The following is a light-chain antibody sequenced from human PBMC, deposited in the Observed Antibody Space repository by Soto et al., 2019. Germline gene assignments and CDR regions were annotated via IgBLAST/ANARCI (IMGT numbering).Light chain of an antibody. CDR3: QHYSNSIYT. Sequence: ENVLTQSPGTLSLSPGERATLSCRASQNVDSSYLAWYQQKPGQAPRLLIYVTSSRATGIPDRFSGSGSGTDFTLTINRLEPEDFAVYYCQHYSNSIYTFGQGTKVEIK. CDR2: VTS. J-gene: IGKJ2*01. CDR1: QNVDSSY. V-gene: IGKV3-20*01.